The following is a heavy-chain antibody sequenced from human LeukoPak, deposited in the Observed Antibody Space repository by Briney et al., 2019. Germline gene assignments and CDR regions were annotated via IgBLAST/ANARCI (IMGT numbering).Heavy chain of an antibody. CDR3: ARETVVAATPTFDY. V-gene: IGHV3-21*01. J-gene: IGHJ4*02. Sequence: GGSLRLSCAASGFTFSSYSMTWVRQAPGKGLEWVSSISSSSSYIYYADSVKGRFTISRDNAKNSLYLQMNSLRAEDTAVYYCARETVVAATPTFDYWGQGTLVTVSS. D-gene: IGHD2-15*01. CDR2: ISSSSSYI. CDR1: GFTFSSYS.